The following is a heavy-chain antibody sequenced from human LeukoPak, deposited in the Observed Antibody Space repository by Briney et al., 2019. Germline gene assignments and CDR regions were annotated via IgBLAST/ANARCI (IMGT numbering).Heavy chain of an antibody. D-gene: IGHD2-2*01. V-gene: IGHV3-74*01. Sequence: GGSLRLSCAASGFTFSTYWMHWVRQAPGKGLVWVSRISSDGSITGYADSVKGRFTISRDNAKNTLYLQMNSLRAEDTAVYYCARVGSFTLVPAAIADYWGQGTLVTVSS. CDR3: ARVGSFTLVPAAIADY. CDR1: GFTFSTYW. J-gene: IGHJ4*02. CDR2: ISSDGSIT.